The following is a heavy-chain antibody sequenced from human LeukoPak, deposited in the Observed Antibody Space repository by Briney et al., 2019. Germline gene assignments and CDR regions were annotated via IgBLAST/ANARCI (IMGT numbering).Heavy chain of an antibody. CDR2: MYHSGST. Sequence: SDTLSLTCAVSGGSVSSSSGDCWTWVRQPPGKGLEWIGEMYHSGSTNYKPSLKSRVTMLIDKSKNQFPLKLSSVTAADTAVYYCARNGGNSDFDYWGQGTLVTVSS. CDR1: GGSVSSSSGDC. V-gene: IGHV4-4*02. D-gene: IGHD4-23*01. CDR3: ARNGGNSDFDY. J-gene: IGHJ4*02.